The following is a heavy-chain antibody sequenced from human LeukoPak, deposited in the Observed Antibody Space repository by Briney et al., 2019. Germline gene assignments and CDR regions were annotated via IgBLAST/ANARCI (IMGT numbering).Heavy chain of an antibody. J-gene: IGHJ4*02. CDR2: ISSSSSYI. V-gene: IGHV3-21*01. Sequence: GGSLRLSCAASGFTFSSYSMNWVRQAPGKGLEWVSSISSSSSYIYYADSVKGRFTISRDNAKNSLYLQMNSLRAEDTAVYYCAKGRGGSSNWGSDYWGQGTQVTVSS. CDR3: AKGRGGSSNWGSDY. CDR1: GFTFSSYS. D-gene: IGHD7-27*01.